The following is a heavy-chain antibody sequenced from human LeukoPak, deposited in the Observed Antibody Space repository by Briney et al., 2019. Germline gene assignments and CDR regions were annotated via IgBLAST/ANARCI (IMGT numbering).Heavy chain of an antibody. CDR2: IKHSGST. D-gene: IGHD6-13*01. J-gene: IGHJ5*02. CDR1: GGSFSGYY. CDR3: ARRRIAAAGSRNWFDP. V-gene: IGHV4-34*01. Sequence: PSETLSLTCAVYGGSFSGYYWSWIRQPPGKGLEWIGEIKHSGSTNYNPSLKSRVTISVDTFKNQFSLKLSSVTAADTAVYYCARRRIAAAGSRNWFDPWGQGTLVTVSS.